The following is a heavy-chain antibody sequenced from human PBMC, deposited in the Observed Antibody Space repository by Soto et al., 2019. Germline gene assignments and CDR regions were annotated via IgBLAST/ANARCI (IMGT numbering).Heavy chain of an antibody. V-gene: IGHV3-48*01. CDR2: ISSSSSTI. CDR1: GFTFSSYS. D-gene: IGHD3-10*01. CDR3: TSALPVGHDSGLYTPRYFDL. Sequence: EVQLVESGGTLVQSGGSLRLSCAASGFTFSSYSMNWVRQAPGKGLEWVSYISSSSSTIYYADSVKGRFTISRDNGKNSLSLQMSSLGAEDTAVFYCTSALPVGHDSGLYTPRYFDLWGRGTLVTVSS. J-gene: IGHJ2*01.